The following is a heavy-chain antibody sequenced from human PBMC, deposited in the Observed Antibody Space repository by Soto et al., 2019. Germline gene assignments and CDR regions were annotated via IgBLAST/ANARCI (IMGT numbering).Heavy chain of an antibody. CDR2: INPNSGGT. D-gene: IGHD2-15*01. Sequence: ASVKVSCKASGYTFTGYYMHWVRQAPGQGLEWMGWINPNSGGTNYAQKFQGWVTMTGDTSISTAYMELSRLRSDDTAVYYCARGYLYCSGGSCYREDWFDPWGQGTLVTVSS. CDR1: GYTFTGYY. J-gene: IGHJ5*02. CDR3: ARGYLYCSGGSCYREDWFDP. V-gene: IGHV1-2*04.